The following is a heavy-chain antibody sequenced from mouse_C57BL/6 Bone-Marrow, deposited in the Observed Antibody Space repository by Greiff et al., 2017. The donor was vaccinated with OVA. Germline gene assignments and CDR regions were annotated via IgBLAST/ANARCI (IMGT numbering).Heavy chain of an antibody. D-gene: IGHD2-5*01. CDR2: IDPETGGT. CDR1: GYTFTDYE. J-gene: IGHJ4*01. V-gene: IGHV1-15*01. Sequence: VQLQQSGAELVRPGASVTLSCKASGYTFTDYEMHWVKQTPVHGLEWIGAIDPETGGTAYNQKFKGKAILTADKSSSTDYMGHRSLTSEDSADYYSTRGYSNYYAMDYWGQGTAVTVSS. CDR3: TRGYSNYYAMDY.